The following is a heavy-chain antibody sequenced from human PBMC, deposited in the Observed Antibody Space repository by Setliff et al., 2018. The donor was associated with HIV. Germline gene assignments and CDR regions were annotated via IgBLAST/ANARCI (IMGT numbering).Heavy chain of an antibody. CDR2: INGDGSSP. V-gene: IGHV3-74*01. J-gene: IGHJ4*02. Sequence: GGSLRLSCTVSGFKFDDYWMHWIRRSPGKGPVWVSRINGDGSSPGYADSVKGRFTVSRDNAKNSLYLQMNSLRAEATAFYYCVRGAFGESDYWGRGTLVTVSS. CDR3: VRGAFGESDY. D-gene: IGHD3-10*01. CDR1: GFKFDDYW.